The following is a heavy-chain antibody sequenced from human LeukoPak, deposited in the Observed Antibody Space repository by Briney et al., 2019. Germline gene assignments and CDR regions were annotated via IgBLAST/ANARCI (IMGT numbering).Heavy chain of an antibody. V-gene: IGHV3-33*01. D-gene: IGHD3-16*01. CDR2: IWYDGSNK. CDR3: AREFGKYYFDY. Sequence: QAGGSLRLSCAAPGFTFSSYGMHWVRQAPGKGLEWVAIIWYDGSNKYYADSVKGRFTISRDNSKNTLYLQMNSLRAEDTSVYYCAREFGKYYFDYWGQGTLVTVSS. J-gene: IGHJ4*02. CDR1: GFTFSSYG.